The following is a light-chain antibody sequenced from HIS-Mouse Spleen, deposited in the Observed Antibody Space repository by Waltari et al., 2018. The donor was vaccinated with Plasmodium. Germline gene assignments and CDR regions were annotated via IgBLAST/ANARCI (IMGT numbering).Light chain of an antibody. Sequence: EIVMTQSPATLSVSPGERATLSCRASQRVSSNLAWYQQKPGQAPRLLIYGASTRATGNPARFSGSGSGTEFTLTISSLQSEDFAVYYCQQYNNWSFTFGPGTKVDIK. CDR1: QRVSSN. CDR3: QQYNNWSFT. V-gene: IGKV3-15*01. CDR2: GAS. J-gene: IGKJ3*01.